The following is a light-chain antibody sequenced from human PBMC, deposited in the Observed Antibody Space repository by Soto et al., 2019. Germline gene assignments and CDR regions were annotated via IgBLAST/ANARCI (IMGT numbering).Light chain of an antibody. V-gene: IGKV3-20*01. CDR2: GAS. Sequence: EIVLTQSPGTLSLSPGERATLSCRASQSVSSSYLAWYQQKPGQAPRLLIHGASSRATGLPDRFSGSGSGTDFTLTINRLEPEAFAVYYCQQYGSSPRTFGQGTKVEIK. J-gene: IGKJ1*01. CDR1: QSVSSSY. CDR3: QQYGSSPRT.